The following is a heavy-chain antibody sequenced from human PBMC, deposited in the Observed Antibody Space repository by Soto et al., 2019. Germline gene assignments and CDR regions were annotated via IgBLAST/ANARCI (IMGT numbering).Heavy chain of an antibody. CDR1: GDSITSGDYY. J-gene: IGHJ5*01. D-gene: IGHD6-19*01. CDR2: IFYSGST. CDR3: ARAEVAVAGSGWFDA. V-gene: IGHV4-30-4*01. Sequence: SETLSLTCTDSGDSITSGDYYWSWVRQPPGKGLEWIGYIFYSGSTYYKASLKSRVTISLDMSRNQFSLKLTSVTAADTAVYYCARAEVAVAGSGWFDAWGHGTLVTVSS.